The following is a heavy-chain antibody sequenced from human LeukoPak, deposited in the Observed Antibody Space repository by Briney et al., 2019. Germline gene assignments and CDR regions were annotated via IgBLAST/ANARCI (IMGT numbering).Heavy chain of an antibody. CDR3: ARAQLGYYYYMDV. D-gene: IGHD3-16*01. V-gene: IGHV4-34*01. CDR1: GGSLSGYY. CDR2: INHSGST. J-gene: IGHJ6*03. Sequence: SETLSLTCAVYGGSLSGYYWSWIRQPPGKGLEWIGEINHSGSTNYNPSLKSRVTISVDTSKNQFSLKLSSVTAADTAVYYCARAQLGYYYYMDVWGKGTTVTVSS.